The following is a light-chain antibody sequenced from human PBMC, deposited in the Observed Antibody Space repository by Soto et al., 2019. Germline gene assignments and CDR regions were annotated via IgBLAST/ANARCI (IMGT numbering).Light chain of an antibody. Sequence: EIVLTHSPGTLSLSPGERATLSCRASQSISSSYLAWHQQKSGQAPRLLIYGASSRATGIPDRFSGSGSGTDFTLTISRLEPEDFAVYYCQQYGSSPWTFGQGTKVEIK. V-gene: IGKV3-20*01. CDR2: GAS. CDR1: QSISSSY. CDR3: QQYGSSPWT. J-gene: IGKJ1*01.